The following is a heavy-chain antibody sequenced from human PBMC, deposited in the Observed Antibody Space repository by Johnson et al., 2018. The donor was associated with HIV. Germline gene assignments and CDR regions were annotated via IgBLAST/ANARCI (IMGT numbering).Heavy chain of an antibody. J-gene: IGHJ3*02. D-gene: IGHD2-15*01. V-gene: IGHV3-73*01. CDR3: AKWKYCSGDNCYSEFGVFDDAFDI. Sequence: EMQLVESGGGLVQPGGSLRLSCAASGFTFNDYYMSWIRQAPGKGLEWIGHIRSKTNTYATEYAASVKGRFTISRDDSQNTAYLQMNSLKTEDTAVYYCAKWKYCSGDNCYSEFGVFDDAFDIWGQGTMVTVSS. CDR2: IRSKTNTYAT. CDR1: GFTFNDYY.